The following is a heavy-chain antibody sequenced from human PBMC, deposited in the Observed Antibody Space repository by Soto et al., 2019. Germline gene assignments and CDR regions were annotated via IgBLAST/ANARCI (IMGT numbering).Heavy chain of an antibody. J-gene: IGHJ4*02. V-gene: IGHV1-3*01. CDR2: INVGNGDT. CDR3: TSDNKGLADY. CDR1: GYTSTNYA. Sequence: ASVKVSCKASGYTSTNYAVHWVRQAPGQGLQWIGWINVGNGDTKSSQKFQGRVTFSRDTSASTAYMEVSSLTSEDTAVYYCTSDNKGLADYWGQGTLVTVSS.